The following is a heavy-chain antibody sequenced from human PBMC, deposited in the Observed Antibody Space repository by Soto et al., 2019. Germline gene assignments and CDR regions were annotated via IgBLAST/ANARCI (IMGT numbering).Heavy chain of an antibody. J-gene: IGHJ4*02. V-gene: IGHV1-3*01. CDR2: INVGNGDT. CDR3: TSDNKGLADY. CDR1: GYTSTNYA. Sequence: ASVKVSCKASGYTSTNYAVHWVRQAPGQGLQWIGWINVGNGDTKSSQKFQGRVTFSRDTSASTAYMEVSSLTSEDTAVYYCTSDNKGLADYWGQGTLVTVSS.